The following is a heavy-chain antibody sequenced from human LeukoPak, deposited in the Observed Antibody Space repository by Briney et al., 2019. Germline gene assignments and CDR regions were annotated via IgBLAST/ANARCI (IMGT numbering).Heavy chain of an antibody. CDR2: INPNSGGT. Sequence: GASVKVSCKASGYTFTGSYMHWVRQAPGQGLEWMGWINPNSGGTIYAQKFQGRVTMTRDTSISTAYMDLSGLRSDDTAVYYCARAASRQSTSPGVDYWGQGTLVTVSS. CDR1: GYTFTGSY. J-gene: IGHJ4*02. V-gene: IGHV1-2*02. CDR3: ARAASRQSTSPGVDY. D-gene: IGHD6-13*01.